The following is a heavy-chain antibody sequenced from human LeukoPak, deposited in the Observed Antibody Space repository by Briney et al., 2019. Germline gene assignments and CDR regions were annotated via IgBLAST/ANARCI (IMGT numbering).Heavy chain of an antibody. CDR2: IYYSGST. Sequence: SETLSLTCTVSGGSISSYYWSWIRQPPGKGLELIGYIYYSGSTNYNPSLKSRVTISVDTSKNQFSLKLSSVTAADTAVYYCARSEVVDFDYWGQGTLVTVSS. D-gene: IGHD2-15*01. V-gene: IGHV4-59*01. CDR1: GGSISSYY. CDR3: ARSEVVDFDY. J-gene: IGHJ4*02.